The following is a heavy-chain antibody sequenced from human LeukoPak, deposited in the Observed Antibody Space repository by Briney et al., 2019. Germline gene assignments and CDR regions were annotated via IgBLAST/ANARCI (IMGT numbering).Heavy chain of an antibody. V-gene: IGHV1-18*01. J-gene: IGHJ3*02. CDR1: GYDFTRNG. Sequence: ASVKVSCKAFGYDFTRNGISWVRQAPGQGLDWIGWISVYTGNTNYAQKFQGRVTLTTDTPTTTAYMELRGLRSDDTAVYFCARAYDSSGHGAFDIWGQGTMVTVSS. CDR2: ISVYTGNT. CDR3: ARAYDSSGHGAFDI. D-gene: IGHD3-22*01.